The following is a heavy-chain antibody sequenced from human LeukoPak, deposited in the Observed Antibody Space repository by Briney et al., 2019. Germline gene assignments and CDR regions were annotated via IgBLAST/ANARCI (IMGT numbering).Heavy chain of an antibody. CDR2: ISTSSSYI. J-gene: IGHJ4*02. V-gene: IGHV3-21*01. Sequence: PGGSLRLSCAASGFTFSSYSLNWVRQAPGKGLEWVSSISTSSSYIYYADSVKGRFTISRDNAKNSLCLQMNSLRAEDTAVYYCARDIYSGYDATPPNWGQGTLVTVSS. CDR3: ARDIYSGYDATPPN. D-gene: IGHD5-12*01. CDR1: GFTFSSYS.